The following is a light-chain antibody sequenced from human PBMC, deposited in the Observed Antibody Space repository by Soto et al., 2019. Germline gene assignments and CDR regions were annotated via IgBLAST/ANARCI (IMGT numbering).Light chain of an antibody. V-gene: IGLV2-23*01. J-gene: IGLJ1*01. Sequence: QSALTQPASVSGSPGQSITISCTGTSSDVGSYNFVSWYQQHPGKAPKVILYEGSKRPSGVSDRFSGSKSGNTASLTISGLQDEDDDDYYCCSYAGTRTYVFGTGTKLTVL. CDR3: CSYAGTRTYV. CDR2: EGS. CDR1: SSDVGSYNF.